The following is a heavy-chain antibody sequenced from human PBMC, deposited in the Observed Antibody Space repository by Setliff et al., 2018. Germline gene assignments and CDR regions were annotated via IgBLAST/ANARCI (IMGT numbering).Heavy chain of an antibody. Sequence: SETLSLTCSVYGESFSNNYWSWIRQPPGKGLEWIGESNHSGNTTNHPSLKSRLTMSVDTSKNQFSLKLTSVTSDDTAVYYCARGGVAAAGKKGVFEHWGQGTLVTVSS. D-gene: IGHD6-13*01. J-gene: IGHJ4*02. V-gene: IGHV4-34*01. CDR2: SNHSGNT. CDR3: ARGGVAAAGKKGVFEH. CDR1: GESFSNNY.